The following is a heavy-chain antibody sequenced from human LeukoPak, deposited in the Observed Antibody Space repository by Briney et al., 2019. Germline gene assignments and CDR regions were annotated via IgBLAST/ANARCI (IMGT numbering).Heavy chain of an antibody. CDR2: ISGGGGST. CDR1: GFTFTSYS. CDR3: AKGGKWDVTPFDY. D-gene: IGHD1-26*01. V-gene: IGHV3-23*01. J-gene: IGHJ4*02. Sequence: PGGSLRLSCAASGFTFTSYSMNWVRQAPGKRLEWVSTISGGGGSTYYADSVKGRFTISRDNSKNTLYLQVNSLRVEDTAVYYCAKGGKWDVTPFDYWGQGTLVTVSS.